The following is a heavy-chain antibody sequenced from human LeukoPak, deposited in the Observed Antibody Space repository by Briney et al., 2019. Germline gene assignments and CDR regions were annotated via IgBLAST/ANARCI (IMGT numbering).Heavy chain of an antibody. Sequence: GSLRLSCAGSGFTLRSYWMSLVRQAPGKGLGWVANMNQDGSEKYYVDSVKGRFTISRDNAKKSLYLQMTSPRGEDTALYYCAKAPSRSYRGYMDVWGRGTTVTVSS. CDR2: MNQDGSEK. CDR3: AKAPSRSYRGYMDV. J-gene: IGHJ6*03. D-gene: IGHD3-16*02. V-gene: IGHV3-7*03. CDR1: GFTLRSYW.